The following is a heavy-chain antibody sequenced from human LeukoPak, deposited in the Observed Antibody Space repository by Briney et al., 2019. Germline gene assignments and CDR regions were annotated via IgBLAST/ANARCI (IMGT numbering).Heavy chain of an antibody. CDR1: GFLFSDSA. V-gene: IGHV3-73*01. CDR2: IRSKANSDET. J-gene: IGHJ4*02. D-gene: IGHD3-3*01. Sequence: GGSLRLSCTVSGFLFSDSAIHWVRQAAGKGLEWVGHIRSKANSDETAYAVSVKGRFTISRDDSKDTAYLQMHSLKPEDTAVYHCTSPAHDFDLWSGYYSVWGQGTPVTVSS. CDR3: TSPAHDFDLWSGYYSV.